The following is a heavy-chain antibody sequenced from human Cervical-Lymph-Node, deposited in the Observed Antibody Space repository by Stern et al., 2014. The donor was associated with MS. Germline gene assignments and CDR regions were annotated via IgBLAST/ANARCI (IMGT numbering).Heavy chain of an antibody. D-gene: IGHD3-9*01. J-gene: IGHJ3*02. Sequence: EVQLVESGGGLVQPGRSPRLSCAASGFTFDDYAMHWVRQAPGKGLEWVSGISWNSGSIGYADSVRGRFTISRDDAKNSLYLQMNSLGRDDTALYYCAKDRDYDIHDAFDIWGQGTMVTVSS. CDR2: ISWNSGSI. CDR3: AKDRDYDIHDAFDI. V-gene: IGHV3-9*01. CDR1: GFTFDDYA.